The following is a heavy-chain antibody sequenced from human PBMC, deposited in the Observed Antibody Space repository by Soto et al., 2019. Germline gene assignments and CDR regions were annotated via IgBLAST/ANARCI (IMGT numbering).Heavy chain of an antibody. Sequence: QITLKESGPTLVKPTQTLTLTCTFSGFSLSTSGVGVAWIRQPPGKALEWLALLYWVDDTRYTPSLKSRLTITKDTSKNQVVLTLTNMEPVDTATYYCAHSPYYNDSGAYSLFFSGRGKAFDYWGKGNLVTVSS. CDR3: AHSPYYNDSGAYSLFFSGRGKAFDY. V-gene: IGHV2-5*02. D-gene: IGHD3-22*01. CDR1: GFSLSTSGVG. J-gene: IGHJ4*02. CDR2: LYWVDDT.